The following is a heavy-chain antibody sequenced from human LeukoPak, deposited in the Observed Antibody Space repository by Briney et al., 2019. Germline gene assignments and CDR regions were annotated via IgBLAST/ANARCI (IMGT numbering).Heavy chain of an antibody. Sequence: PGGSLRLSCAASGFTFSNYGMHWVRQAPGKGLEWMGGFDPEDGETIYAQKFQGRVTMTEDTSTDTAYMELSSLRSDDTAVYYCATNVFTNYDILTGYSPWGQGTLVTVSS. CDR3: ATNVFTNYDILTGYSP. D-gene: IGHD3-9*01. CDR1: GFTFSNYG. CDR2: FDPEDGET. V-gene: IGHV1-24*01. J-gene: IGHJ5*02.